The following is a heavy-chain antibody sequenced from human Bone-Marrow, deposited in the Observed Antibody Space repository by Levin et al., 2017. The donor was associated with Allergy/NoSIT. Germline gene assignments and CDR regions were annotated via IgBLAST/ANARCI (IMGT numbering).Heavy chain of an antibody. Sequence: SETLSLTCSVSGGSISSYYWSWIRHSPEKGLEWIGYIYYNGITNYNPSLQSRVTISVDTSKNQFSLHLTSLTAADTAIYYCASGSNNFDHWGPGTRVTVSS. CDR2: IYYNGIT. CDR1: GGSISSYY. V-gene: IGHV4-59*01. CDR3: ASGSNNFDH. J-gene: IGHJ4*02. D-gene: IGHD2-8*01.